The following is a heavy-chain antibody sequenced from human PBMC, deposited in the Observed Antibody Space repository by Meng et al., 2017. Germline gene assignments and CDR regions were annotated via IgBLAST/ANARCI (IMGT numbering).Heavy chain of an antibody. CDR3: AKDLGGSYYYYGMDV. D-gene: IGHD1-26*01. V-gene: IGHV3-23*01. CDR2: ISGSGGST. J-gene: IGHJ6*02. Sequence: GSLRLSCAASGFTFSSYAMSLVRQAPGKGLEWVSAISGSGGSTYYADSVKGRFTISRDNSKNTLYLQMNSLRAEDTAVYYCAKDLGGSYYYYGMDVWGQGTTVTVSS. CDR1: GFTFSSYA.